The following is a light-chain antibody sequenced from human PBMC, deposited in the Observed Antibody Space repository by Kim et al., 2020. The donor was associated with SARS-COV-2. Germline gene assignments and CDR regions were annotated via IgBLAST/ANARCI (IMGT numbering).Light chain of an antibody. V-gene: IGLV6-57*04. CDR1: GGNIATNY. Sequence: NFMLTQPHSVSGSPGQTVTISCTRTGGNIATNYVQWFQQRPGSAPTIVISEDYKRPSGVPDRFSGSIDSSSNSASLTISGLRTEDEAAYYCHSYDIVNHVFGGGTQLTVL. J-gene: IGLJ2*01. CDR3: HSYDIVNHV. CDR2: EDY.